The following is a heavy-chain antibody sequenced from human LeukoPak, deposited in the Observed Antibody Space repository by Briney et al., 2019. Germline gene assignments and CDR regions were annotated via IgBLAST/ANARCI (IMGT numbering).Heavy chain of an antibody. Sequence: PSETLSLTCEVSGDSISSNNWWNWVRQLPGKGLEWIGDIHHEGNTDYNPSLKSRVTISQDKSRNQFSLKLTSVTAADTAVYYCARHQPSGSYYSYYYYYGMDVWGQGTTVTVSS. D-gene: IGHD1-26*01. J-gene: IGHJ6*02. CDR1: GDSISSNNW. CDR3: ARHQPSGSYYSYYYYYGMDV. V-gene: IGHV4-4*02. CDR2: IHHEGNT.